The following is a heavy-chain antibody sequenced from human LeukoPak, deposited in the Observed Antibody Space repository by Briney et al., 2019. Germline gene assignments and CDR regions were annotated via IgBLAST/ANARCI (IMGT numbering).Heavy chain of an antibody. CDR3: ARAPATQINWFDP. V-gene: IGHV3-21*01. J-gene: IGHJ5*02. CDR1: GFTFSSYS. CDR2: ISSSSSYI. Sequence: GGSLRLSCAASGFTFSSYSMNWVRQAPGKGLEWVSSISSSSSYIYYADSVKGRFTISRDNAKNSLYLQMNSLRAVDTAVYYCARAPATQINWFDPWGQGTLVTVSS.